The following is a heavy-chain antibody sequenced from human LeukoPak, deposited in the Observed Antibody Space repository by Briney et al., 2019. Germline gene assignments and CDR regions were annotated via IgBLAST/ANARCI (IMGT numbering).Heavy chain of an antibody. D-gene: IGHD1-26*01. CDR1: GYTFTGYY. J-gene: IGHJ4*02. CDR2: INPNSGGT. Sequence: ASVKVSCKASGYTFTGYYMHWVRQAPGQGLEWMGWINPNSGGTNYAQKFQGRVTMTRDTSISTAYMELSRLGSDDTAVYYCARDRGWRVGATLDYWGQGTLVTVSS. CDR3: ARDRGWRVGATLDY. V-gene: IGHV1-2*02.